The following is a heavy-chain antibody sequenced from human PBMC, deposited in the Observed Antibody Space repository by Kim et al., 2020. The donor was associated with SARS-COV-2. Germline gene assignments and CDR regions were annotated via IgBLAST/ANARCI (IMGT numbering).Heavy chain of an antibody. CDR3: ARFGFGELWY. V-gene: IGHV4-59*01. Sequence: SETLSLTCTVSGGSISSYYWSWIRQPPGKGLEWIGYIYYSGSTNYNPSLKSRVTISVDTSKNQFSLKLSSVTAADTAVYYCARFGFGELWYWGQGTLVTVSS. CDR1: GGSISSYY. D-gene: IGHD3-10*01. CDR2: IYYSGST. J-gene: IGHJ4*02.